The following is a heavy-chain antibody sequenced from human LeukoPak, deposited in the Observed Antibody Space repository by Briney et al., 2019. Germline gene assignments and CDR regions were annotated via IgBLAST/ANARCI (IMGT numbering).Heavy chain of an antibody. CDR1: GLTFSAYG. Sequence: GTSLRLSCVASGLTFSAYGMHWVRQAPGKGLEWVAVIWSDGTNKYYAESVRGRFTISRDNSKNTLYLQMNTLIIEDTAVYYCSSAAGAFDNWGQGTMITVSS. D-gene: IGHD6-13*01. CDR3: SSAAGAFDN. J-gene: IGHJ3*02. V-gene: IGHV3-33*01. CDR2: IWSDGTNK.